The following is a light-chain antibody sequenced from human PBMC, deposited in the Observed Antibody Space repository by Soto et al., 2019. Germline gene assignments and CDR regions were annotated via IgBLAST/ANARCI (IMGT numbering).Light chain of an antibody. CDR3: LQHFNFSWT. Sequence: EIVMTQSPAALSVSPGERATLSCRASQSVSIDLAWYQQTPGQAPRLLIYGASTRATGIPVRFSGSASGTEFTLTISSLQPEDFATYYCLQHFNFSWTFGQGTKVDIK. V-gene: IGKV3-15*01. CDR2: GAS. CDR1: QSVSID. J-gene: IGKJ1*01.